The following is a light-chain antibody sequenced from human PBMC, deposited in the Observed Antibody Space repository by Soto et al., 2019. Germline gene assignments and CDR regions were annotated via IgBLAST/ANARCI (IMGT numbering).Light chain of an antibody. CDR1: QGISNY. V-gene: IGKV1-27*01. J-gene: IGKJ1*01. CDR2: SAS. Sequence: EIQMTQSPSSLSASVGDRVTISCRASQGISNYLAWYQQKAGTAPQLLIYSASTLQSGVPSRFSGSGSGTDFTLTISSLQPEDVATYYCQKYNSAPWTFGQGTKVEIK. CDR3: QKYNSAPWT.